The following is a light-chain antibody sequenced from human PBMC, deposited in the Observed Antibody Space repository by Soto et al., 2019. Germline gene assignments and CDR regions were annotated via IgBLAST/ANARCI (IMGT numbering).Light chain of an antibody. CDR3: MQTLQNPQT. CDR1: QSLLHSNGYNY. J-gene: IGKJ1*01. CDR2: LGS. V-gene: IGKV2-28*01. Sequence: DIVMTQSPLSLPVTPGEPASISCRSSQSLLHSNGYNYLDWYLQKPGQSPQVLIYLGSNRASGVPDRFSGSGSGTDFTLRISTVEAEDVGVYYCMQTLQNPQTFGQGTKVEIK.